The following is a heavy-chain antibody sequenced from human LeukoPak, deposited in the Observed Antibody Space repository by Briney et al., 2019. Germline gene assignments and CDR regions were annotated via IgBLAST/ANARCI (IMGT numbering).Heavy chain of an antibody. CDR1: GFTFTTYW. CDR3: AKAPRGDLTFDY. Sequence: PGESLRLSCAASGFTFTTYWMSWVRQAPGKGLEWVSAISGSGGSTYYADSVKGRFTISRDNSKNTLYLQMNSLRAEDTAVYYCAKAPRGDLTFDYWGQGTLVTVSS. V-gene: IGHV3-23*01. J-gene: IGHJ4*02. CDR2: ISGSGGST. D-gene: IGHD3-16*01.